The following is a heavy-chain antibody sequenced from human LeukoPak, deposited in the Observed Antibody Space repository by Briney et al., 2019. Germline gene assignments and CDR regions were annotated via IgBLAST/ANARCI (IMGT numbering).Heavy chain of an antibody. CDR1: GYTFTSYG. CDR3: ARDLVSCSSTSCHHPYYFDY. Sequence: GASVKVSCMASGYTFTSYGISWVRQAPGQGLEWMGWICAYNGNTNYAQKLQGRVTMTTDTSTSTAYMELRSLRSDDTAVYYCARDLVSCSSTSCHHPYYFDYWGQGTLVTVSS. CDR2: ICAYNGNT. D-gene: IGHD2-2*01. J-gene: IGHJ4*02. V-gene: IGHV1-18*01.